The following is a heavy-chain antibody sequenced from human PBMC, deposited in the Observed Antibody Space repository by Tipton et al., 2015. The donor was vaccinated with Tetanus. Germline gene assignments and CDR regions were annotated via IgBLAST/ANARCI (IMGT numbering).Heavy chain of an antibody. J-gene: IGHJ3*01. D-gene: IGHD1-1*01. CDR3: ARQTLSLERLFKPPDVLDL. CDR2: INHSGST. Sequence: TLSLTCAVYGGSFSGYYWSWIRQPPGKGLEWIGEINHSGSTNYNPSLKSRVTMSLDTSKSQFSLRLSSVTAADTSLYYCARQTLSLERLFKPPDVLDLWGQGTMVTVSS. V-gene: IGHV4-34*01. CDR1: GGSFSGYY.